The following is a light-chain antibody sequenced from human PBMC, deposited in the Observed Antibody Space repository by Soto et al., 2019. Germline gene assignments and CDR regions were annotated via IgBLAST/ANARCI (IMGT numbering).Light chain of an antibody. CDR3: QQYGSSPRT. Sequence: EIVLTQSPGTLSLSPGERATLSCRASQSVSSSYLAWYQQKPGQAPRLLIYAASSRATGIPDRFSGSGSGTDFTLTINRLEPEDFAVYYCQQYGSSPRTFGQGTKVDIK. CDR1: QSVSSSY. CDR2: AAS. V-gene: IGKV3-20*01. J-gene: IGKJ1*01.